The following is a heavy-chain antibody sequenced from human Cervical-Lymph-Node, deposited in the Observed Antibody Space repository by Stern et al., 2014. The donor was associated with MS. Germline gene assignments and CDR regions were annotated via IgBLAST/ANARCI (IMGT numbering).Heavy chain of an antibody. J-gene: IGHJ4*02. CDR2: VWYDGSTA. V-gene: IGHV3-33*01. Sequence: MQLVESGGGVVQPGTSLRLSCAASGFTFRSYGMHWVRQAPGKGLEWVALVWYDGSTAYYRNSVKGRFTISRDNSNNTLFLQMNSLTAEDTAVYYCARGLIPYAYNYLFDYWGQGTLVTVSS. CDR1: GFTFRSYG. CDR3: ARGLIPYAYNYLFDY. D-gene: IGHD5-24*01.